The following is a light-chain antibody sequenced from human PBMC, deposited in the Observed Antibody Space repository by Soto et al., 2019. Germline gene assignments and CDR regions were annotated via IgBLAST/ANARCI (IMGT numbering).Light chain of an antibody. CDR1: QSITND. Sequence: DIQMTQSPSSLSASVGDRVTITCRASQSITNDLYWYQQKPGKAPKLLIYAASRLQAGVPSRFSGSGSGTEFTLTISSLQPEDFETYYCQQSYSTPPYTFGQGTRLDIK. CDR3: QQSYSTPPYT. V-gene: IGKV1-39*01. CDR2: AAS. J-gene: IGKJ2*01.